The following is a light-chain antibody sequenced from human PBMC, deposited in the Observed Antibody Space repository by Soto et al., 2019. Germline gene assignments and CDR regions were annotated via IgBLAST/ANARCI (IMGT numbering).Light chain of an antibody. J-gene: IGLJ2*01. CDR3: QTWGTGIPV. Sequence: QPVLTQSPSASASLGASVKLTCTLNSGHTRYAVAWHQQQPEKGPRYLMKLNSDGSHNKGDGIPDRFSGSTSGAERYLTISSLQSDDEADYYCQTWGTGIPVFGGGTKLT. CDR1: SGHTRYA. V-gene: IGLV4-69*01. CDR2: LNSDGSH.